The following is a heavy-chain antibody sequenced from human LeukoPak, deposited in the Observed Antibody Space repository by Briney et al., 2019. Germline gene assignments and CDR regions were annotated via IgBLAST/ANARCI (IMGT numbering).Heavy chain of an antibody. CDR1: GFTFGSYW. J-gene: IGHJ4*02. Sequence: PGGSLRLSCAASGFTFGSYWMHWVRQAPGKGLMWVSRMNGEGTTIDYADSVKGRFTVSRDYAKNTLFLQMNNLRTEDTALYFCATARNFRFEYWGQGSLVIVSA. V-gene: IGHV3-74*01. D-gene: IGHD1-7*01. CDR2: MNGEGTTI. CDR3: ATARNFRFEY.